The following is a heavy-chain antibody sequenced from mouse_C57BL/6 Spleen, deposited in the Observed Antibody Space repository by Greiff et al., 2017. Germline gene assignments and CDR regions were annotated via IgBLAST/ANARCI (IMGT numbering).Heavy chain of an antibody. CDR1: GFNIKDYY. D-gene: IGHD2-3*01. Sequence: EVQLQQSGAELVKPGASVKLSCTASGFNIKDYYMHWVKQRTEQGLEWIGRIDPEDGDTKYAPKFQGKATITAATSSNTAYLQLSSLTSEDTAVYYCARWYDGYYDAMDYWGQGTSVTVSS. CDR2: IDPEDGDT. CDR3: ARWYDGYYDAMDY. J-gene: IGHJ4*01. V-gene: IGHV14-2*01.